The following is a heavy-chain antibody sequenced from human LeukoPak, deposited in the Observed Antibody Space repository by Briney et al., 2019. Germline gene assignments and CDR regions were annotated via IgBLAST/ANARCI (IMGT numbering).Heavy chain of an antibody. CDR2: FSYSGST. D-gene: IGHD6-19*01. CDR3: ARDRAGSVAYYYGIDV. J-gene: IGHJ6*04. Sequence: SETLSLTCTVSGGSISSGDYYWSWIRQRPGKGLEWIGCFSYSGSTYYNPSLKSRITISLDTSKNQFSLKLSSVTAADTAVYYCARDRAGSVAYYYGIDVWGKGTTVTVSS. CDR1: GGSISSGDYY. V-gene: IGHV4-30-4*01.